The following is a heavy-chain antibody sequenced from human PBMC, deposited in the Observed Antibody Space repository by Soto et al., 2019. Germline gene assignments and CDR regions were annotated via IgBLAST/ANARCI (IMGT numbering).Heavy chain of an antibody. D-gene: IGHD2-15*01. CDR2: IYYSGST. CDR1: GGSISSGDYY. Sequence: SETLSLTCTVSGGSISSGDYYWSWIRQPPGQGLEWIGYIYYSGSTYYNPSLKSRVTISVDTSKNQFSLKLSSVTAADTAVYYCARAKALVAAMLEYFDYWGQGTLVAVSS. V-gene: IGHV4-30-4*01. J-gene: IGHJ4*02. CDR3: ARAKALVAAMLEYFDY.